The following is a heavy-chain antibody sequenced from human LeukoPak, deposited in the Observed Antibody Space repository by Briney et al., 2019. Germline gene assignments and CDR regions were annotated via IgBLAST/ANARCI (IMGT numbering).Heavy chain of an antibody. CDR3: ARGPTYCGGDCYSGAYYYYMDV. CDR2: INHSGGT. D-gene: IGHD2-21*02. Sequence: PSETLSLTCAVYGGSFSGYYWSWIRQPPGKGLEWIGEINHSGGTNYNPSLKSRVTMSVDTSKNQFSLRLSSVTAADTAVYYCARGPTYCGGDCYSGAYYYYMDVWGKGTTVAVSS. V-gene: IGHV4-34*01. J-gene: IGHJ6*03. CDR1: GGSFSGYY.